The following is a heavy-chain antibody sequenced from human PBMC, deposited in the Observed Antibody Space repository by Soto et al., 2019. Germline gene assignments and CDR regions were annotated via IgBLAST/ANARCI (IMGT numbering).Heavy chain of an antibody. V-gene: IGHV4-31*03. CDR1: GASLSSGGYY. CDR2: IFHTGTT. Sequence: QVQLQESGPGLAKPSQTLSLTCNVSGASLSSGGYYWTWIRQVPGKALEWIGYIFHTGTTFYNPSLKSRVVMSIEKSDHQFSLNLRSVTAADTAVYYCARGLGYDSNGRFLAAFDVWGQGTMVTVSS. CDR3: ARGLGYDSNGRFLAAFDV. J-gene: IGHJ3*01. D-gene: IGHD3-22*01.